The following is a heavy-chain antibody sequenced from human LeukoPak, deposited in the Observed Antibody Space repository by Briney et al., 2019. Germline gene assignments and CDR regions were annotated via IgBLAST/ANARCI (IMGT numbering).Heavy chain of an antibody. CDR1: GFTFSSYA. CDR3: AKVMPPGRIRFYSYYMDV. V-gene: IGHV3-23*01. CDR2: ISSSGDT. D-gene: IGHD2-15*01. Sequence: GGSLRLSCAASGFTFSSYAMSWVRQAPGKGLEWVSAISSSGDTYYAGSVKGRFTISRDNSKNTLSLQMNGLRVEDTAVYYCAKVMPPGRIRFYSYYMDVWGKGTTVTVS. J-gene: IGHJ6*03.